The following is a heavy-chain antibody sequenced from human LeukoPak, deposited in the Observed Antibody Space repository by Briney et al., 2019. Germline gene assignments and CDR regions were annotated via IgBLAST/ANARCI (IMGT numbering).Heavy chain of an antibody. D-gene: IGHD4-17*01. V-gene: IGHV3-33*01. CDR2: IWYDGSNK. J-gene: IGHJ6*02. CDR1: GFTFSSYG. Sequence: GGSLRLSCAAPGFTFSSYGMHWVRQAPGKGLEWVAVIWYDGSNKYYADSVKGRFTISRDNSKNTLYLQMNSLRAEDTAVYYCARDLGGSTVTTYYYYYGMDVWGQGTTVTVSS. CDR3: ARDLGGSTVTTYYYYYGMDV.